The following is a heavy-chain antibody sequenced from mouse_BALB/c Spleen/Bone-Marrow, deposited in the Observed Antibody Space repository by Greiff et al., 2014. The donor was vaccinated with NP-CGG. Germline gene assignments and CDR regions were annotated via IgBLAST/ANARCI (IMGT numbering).Heavy chain of an antibody. CDR3: ARYYYGFLDY. CDR1: GFSLTSYG. J-gene: IGHJ2*01. V-gene: IGHV2-9*02. D-gene: IGHD1-2*01. CDR2: IWAGGST. Sequence: VKLMESGPGLVAPSQSLSITCTVSGFSLTSYGVHWVRQPPGKGLEWLGVIWAGGSTYYNSTLMSRLSISKDNSKSQVFLKMNSLQTDDTAMYYCARYYYGFLDYWGQGTTLTVSS.